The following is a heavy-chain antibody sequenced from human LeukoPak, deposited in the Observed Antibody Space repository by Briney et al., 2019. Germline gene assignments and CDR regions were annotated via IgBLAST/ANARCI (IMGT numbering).Heavy chain of an antibody. V-gene: IGHV4-39*07. J-gene: IGHJ4*02. CDR2: IYHSGST. CDR3: AIRPGIAVAGNYYFDY. CDR1: GGSISSSSYY. Sequence: PSETLSLTCTVSGGSISSSSYYWGWIRQPPGKGLEWIGSIYHSGSTYYNPSLKSRVTISVDTSKNQFSLKLSSVTAADTAVYYCAIRPGIAVAGNYYFDYWGQGTLVTVSS. D-gene: IGHD6-19*01.